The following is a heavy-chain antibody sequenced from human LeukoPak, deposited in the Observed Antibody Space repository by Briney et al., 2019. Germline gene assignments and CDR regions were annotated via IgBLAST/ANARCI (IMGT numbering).Heavy chain of an antibody. CDR1: GFTFSSYW. D-gene: IGHD3-3*01. J-gene: IGHJ6*03. V-gene: IGHV3-7*01. CDR2: IKQDGSEK. Sequence: GGSLRLTCAASGFTFSSYWMSWVRQAPGKGLEWVANIKQDGSEKYYVDSVKGRFTISRDNAKNSLYLQMNSLRAEDTAVYYCARASKIRFLEWSLYYYYYMDVWGKGTTVTVSS. CDR3: ARASKIRFLEWSLYYYYYMDV.